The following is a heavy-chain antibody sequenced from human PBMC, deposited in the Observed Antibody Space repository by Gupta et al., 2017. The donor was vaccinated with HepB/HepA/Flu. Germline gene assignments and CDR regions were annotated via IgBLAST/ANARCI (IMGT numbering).Heavy chain of an antibody. J-gene: IGHJ6*01. Sequence: QVQLVESGGGVVQPGRSLRLSCSASRTTFSRYGMHWVRQAPGKGLEWVAVISYDGTNKYYADSVKGRFTISRENSKNTLYLQMNSLRTDDTAVYYCAKDYHEDYGKYYYYGMDVWGQGT. CDR3: AKDYHEDYGKYYYYGMDV. D-gene: IGHD4-17*01. CDR1: RTTFSRYG. V-gene: IGHV3-30*18. CDR2: ISYDGTNK.